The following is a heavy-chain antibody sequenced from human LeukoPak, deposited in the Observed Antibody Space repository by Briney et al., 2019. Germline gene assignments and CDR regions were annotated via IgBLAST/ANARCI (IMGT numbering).Heavy chain of an antibody. J-gene: IGHJ4*02. D-gene: IGHD3-22*01. V-gene: IGHV3-23*01. Sequence: GGSLRPSCAASGFTFSSYAMSWVRQAPGKGLEWVSAISGSGGSTYYADSVKGRFTISRDNSKNTLYLQMNSLRAEDTAVYYCAKDLSYYDSSGYSFDYWGQGTLVTVSS. CDR1: GFTFSSYA. CDR3: AKDLSYYDSSGYSFDY. CDR2: ISGSGGST.